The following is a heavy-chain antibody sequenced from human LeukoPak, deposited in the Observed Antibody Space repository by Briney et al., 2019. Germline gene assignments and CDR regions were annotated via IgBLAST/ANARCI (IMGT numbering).Heavy chain of an antibody. CDR3: ARDPNSSGYYGIDY. Sequence: KNSETLSLTCTVSGGSISSGSYYWSWIRQPAGKGLEWIMRIYTSASTNYNPSLKSRVTISVDTSKNQFSLKLSSVTAADTAVYYCARDPNSSGYYGIDYWGQGTLVTVSS. D-gene: IGHD3-22*01. CDR1: GGSISSGSYY. CDR2: IYTSAST. V-gene: IGHV4-61*02. J-gene: IGHJ4*02.